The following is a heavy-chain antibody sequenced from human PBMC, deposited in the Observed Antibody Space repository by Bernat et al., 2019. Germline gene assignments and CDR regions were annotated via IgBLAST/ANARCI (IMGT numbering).Heavy chain of an antibody. J-gene: IGHJ4*02. CDR3: AREGLEMNGIAAAGTFDY. CDR1: GFTFRSYA. Sequence: QVQLVESGGGVVQPGRSLRVSCAASGFTFRSYAMHWVRQAPGKGLEWVAVLSNDGSFKYYADSVKGRFTISRDNSKNTLYLQMNSLRPEDTAVYYCAREGLEMNGIAAAGTFDYWGQGTLVTVSS. V-gene: IGHV3-30*01. CDR2: LSNDGSFK. D-gene: IGHD6-13*01.